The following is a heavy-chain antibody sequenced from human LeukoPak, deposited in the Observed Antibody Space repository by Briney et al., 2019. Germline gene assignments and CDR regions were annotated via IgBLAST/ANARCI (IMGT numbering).Heavy chain of an antibody. CDR3: ARRSGYSYGFGAFDI. CDR2: IHARGNT. J-gene: IGHJ3*02. V-gene: IGHV4-61*02. D-gene: IGHD5-18*01. CDR1: GGSISGNYY. Sequence: PSETLSLTCTVSGGSISGNYYWSWIRQPAGKGLEWIGRIHARGNTNYNPSLKSRVTISVDTSKNQFSLKLSSVTAADTAVYYCARRSGYSYGFGAFDIWGQGTMVTVSS.